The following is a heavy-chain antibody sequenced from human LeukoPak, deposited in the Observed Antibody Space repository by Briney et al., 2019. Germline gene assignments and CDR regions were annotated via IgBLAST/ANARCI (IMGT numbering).Heavy chain of an antibody. Sequence: SGPTLVNPTQTLILTCTFSGFSLSTSGMCVSWIRQPPGKALEWLARIDWDGDKWYSTSLKTRLTISKDTSKNQVVLTMTNMDPVDTATYYCARKGSAWNYFDYWGQGALVTVSS. CDR2: IDWDGDK. CDR1: GFSLSTSGMC. CDR3: ARKGSAWNYFDY. V-gene: IGHV2-70*11. D-gene: IGHD6-19*01. J-gene: IGHJ4*02.